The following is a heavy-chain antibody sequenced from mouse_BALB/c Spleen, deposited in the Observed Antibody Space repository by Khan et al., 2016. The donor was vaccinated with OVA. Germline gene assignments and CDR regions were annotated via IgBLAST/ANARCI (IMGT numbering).Heavy chain of an antibody. D-gene: IGHD1-1*01. CDR1: GYSITTDYA. CDR2: ISYSGST. CDR3: ARRYYYGHWYFDD. Sequence: VQLKESGPGLVKPSQSLSLTCTVTGYSITTDYAWNWIRQFPGNKLEWMGYISYSGSTSYHPSLKSRFSIIRDTSKNQFFLQLNSVTTEDTATYFCARRYYYGHWYFDDWGAGTTVTVSS. J-gene: IGHJ1*01. V-gene: IGHV3-2*02.